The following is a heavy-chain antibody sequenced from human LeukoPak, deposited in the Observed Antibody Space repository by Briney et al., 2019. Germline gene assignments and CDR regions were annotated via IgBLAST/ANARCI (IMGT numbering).Heavy chain of an antibody. CDR2: IRSKANTYAT. Sequence: GGSLRLSCAASGFSFSDSAMHRVRQASGKGLECVGRIRSKANTYATAYTVSVKGRFTISRDDSKNTAYLQMNSLKTEDTAVYYCTKPGSGWNYFDSWGQGTLVTVSA. J-gene: IGHJ4*02. CDR1: GFSFSDSA. V-gene: IGHV3-73*01. CDR3: TKPGSGWNYFDS. D-gene: IGHD6-19*01.